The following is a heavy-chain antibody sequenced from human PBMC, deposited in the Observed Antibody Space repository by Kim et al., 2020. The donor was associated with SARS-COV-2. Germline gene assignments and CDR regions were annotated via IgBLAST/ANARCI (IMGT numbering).Heavy chain of an antibody. Sequence: GGSLRLSCAASGFTFSSYGMHWVRQAPGKGLEWVAVIWYDGSNKYYADSVKGRFTISRDNSKNTLYLQMNSLRAEDTAVYYCARENMATVTRYYYYGMDVWGQGTTVTVSS. CDR2: IWYDGSNK. CDR3: ARENMATVTRYYYYGMDV. CDR1: GFTFSSYG. D-gene: IGHD4-17*01. V-gene: IGHV3-33*01. J-gene: IGHJ6*02.